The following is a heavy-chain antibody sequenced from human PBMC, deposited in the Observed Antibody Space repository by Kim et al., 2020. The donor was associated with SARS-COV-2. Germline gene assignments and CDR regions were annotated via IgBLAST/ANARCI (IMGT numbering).Heavy chain of an antibody. Sequence: ASVKVSCKASGYTFTSYYMHWVRRAPGQGLEWMGIINPSGGSTSYAQKFQGRVTMTRDTSTSTVYMELSSLRSEDTAVYYCARESSNTYSSSWYFDYWGQGTLVTVSS. J-gene: IGHJ4*02. V-gene: IGHV1-46*01. D-gene: IGHD6-13*01. CDR3: ARESSNTYSSSWYFDY. CDR2: INPSGGST. CDR1: GYTFTSYY.